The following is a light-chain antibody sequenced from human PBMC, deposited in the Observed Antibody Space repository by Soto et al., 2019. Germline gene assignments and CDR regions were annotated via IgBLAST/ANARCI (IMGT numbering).Light chain of an antibody. J-gene: IGKJ1*01. V-gene: IGKV1-39*01. CDR1: QSGSNN. Sequence: DIQMTQSPSSLSASVGDRVTITCRASQSGSNNLNWYQQKPGKAPNLLIYNTFNLQNGVSSRFSGSDSETDFTLTISNLQPEDFATYYCQQSYGDRTFGQGTKVEIK. CDR2: NTF. CDR3: QQSYGDRT.